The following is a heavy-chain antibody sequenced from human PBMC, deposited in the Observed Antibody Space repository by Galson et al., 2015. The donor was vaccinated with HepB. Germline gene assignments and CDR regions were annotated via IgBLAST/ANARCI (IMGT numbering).Heavy chain of an antibody. D-gene: IGHD3-22*01. CDR3: ARVAFDSSGYYYRFDY. CDR2: IYSGGST. CDR1: GFTVSSNY. J-gene: IGHJ4*02. V-gene: IGHV3-53*01. Sequence: SLRLSCAASGFTVSSNYVSWVRQAPGKGLEWVSVIYSGGSTYYADSVKGRFTISRDNFKNTVYLQMNSLRAEDTAVYYCARVAFDSSGYYYRFDYWGQGTLVTVSS.